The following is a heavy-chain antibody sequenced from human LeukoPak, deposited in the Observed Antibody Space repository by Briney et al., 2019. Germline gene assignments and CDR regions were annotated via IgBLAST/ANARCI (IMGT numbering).Heavy chain of an antibody. J-gene: IGHJ4*02. CDR1: GGTISSYY. V-gene: IGHV4-59*08. CDR2: IYYSGST. Sequence: SETLSLTCTASGGTISSYYWSWIRQPPGKGLEWMGYIYYSGSTNYNPSLKSRVTISVDTSKNQFSLKLSSVTAADTAVYYCARHNALSNFDYWGQGTLVTVSS. CDR3: ARHNALSNFDY.